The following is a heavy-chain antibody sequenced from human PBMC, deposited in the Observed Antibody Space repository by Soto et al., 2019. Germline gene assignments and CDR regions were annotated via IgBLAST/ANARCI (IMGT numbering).Heavy chain of an antibody. CDR1: GGTLNNYS. J-gene: IGHJ4*02. CDR2: ILPVSAPP. V-gene: IGHV1-69*13. D-gene: IGHD3-3*01. CDR3: ATDSNYDVSNSF. Sequence: SVKVSCKASGGTLNNYSINWVRQAPGQGLEWMGGILPVSAPPDYAQKFQGRVSITADHSTSTVYMELSRLKSDDTAVYFCATDSNYDVSNSFWGQGTLVTVSS.